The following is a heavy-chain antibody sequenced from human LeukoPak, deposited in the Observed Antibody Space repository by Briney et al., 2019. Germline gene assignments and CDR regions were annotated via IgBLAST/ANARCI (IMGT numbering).Heavy chain of an antibody. Sequence: GESLKISCKGSVYSFTSCWIGWVRQMPGKDLEWMGIIYPGDSDTRYSPSFQGQVTISADKSISTAYLQWSSLKASDTAMYYCVGYSGYDWKPDYWGQGTLVTVSS. CDR2: IYPGDSDT. J-gene: IGHJ4*02. CDR1: VYSFTSCW. D-gene: IGHD5-12*01. CDR3: VGYSGYDWKPDY. V-gene: IGHV5-51*01.